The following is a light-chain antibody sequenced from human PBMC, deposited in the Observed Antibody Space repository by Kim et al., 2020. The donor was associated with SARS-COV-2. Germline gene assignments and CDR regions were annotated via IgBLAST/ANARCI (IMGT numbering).Light chain of an antibody. Sequence: PGERATLSCRASQDLRGHLAGYQQKPGQAPRLLIWDVSKRATGIPARFSGSGSGTDFTLTISGLEPEDFAVYYCQQRTIWPPITFGQGTRLEIK. CDR3: QQRTIWPPIT. J-gene: IGKJ5*01. CDR1: QDLRGH. CDR2: DVS. V-gene: IGKV3-11*01.